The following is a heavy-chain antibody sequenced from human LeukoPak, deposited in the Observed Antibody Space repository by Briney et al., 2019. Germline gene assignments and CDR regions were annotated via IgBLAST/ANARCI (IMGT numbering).Heavy chain of an antibody. Sequence: PSETLSLTCTGSGGSISSSAYYWGWIRQPPGKGLEWIGNIYYSGSTYYSPSLKGRVTISVDTSKNQFSLKLSSVTAADTAVYYCARLRGDSRGLYLYYFDSWVQGTLVSVSS. J-gene: IGHJ4*02. CDR3: ARLRGDSRGLYLYYFDS. CDR2: IYYSGST. V-gene: IGHV4-39*01. CDR1: GGSISSSAYY. D-gene: IGHD3-22*01.